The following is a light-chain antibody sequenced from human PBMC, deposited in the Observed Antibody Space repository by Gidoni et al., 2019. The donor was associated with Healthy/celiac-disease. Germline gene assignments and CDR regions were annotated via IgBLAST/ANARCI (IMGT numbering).Light chain of an antibody. CDR1: QSLLNSHGYNY. Sequence: DIVMTQSPLSLPVTPGEPASISCRSSQSLLNSHGYNYLDWYLQKPGQSPQLLIYLGSNRASGVPDRFSGSGSGTDFTLKISRVEAEDVGVYYCMQALQTPLTFGGGTKVEIK. J-gene: IGKJ4*01. CDR3: MQALQTPLT. V-gene: IGKV2-28*01. CDR2: LGS.